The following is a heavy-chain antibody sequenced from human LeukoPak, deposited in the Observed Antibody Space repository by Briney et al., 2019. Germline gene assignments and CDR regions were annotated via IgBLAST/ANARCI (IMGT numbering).Heavy chain of an antibody. V-gene: IGHV1-2*02. Sequence: ASVKVSCKASGYIFSDYYMHWVRRAPGQGLEWMGWIKPDSGGTNYEQKFQGRVIMTLDTSISTAYMELTRLTSDDTAVYYCARWDLGSGSYYNGGIFDYWGQGTLVTVSS. CDR2: IKPDSGGT. J-gene: IGHJ4*02. CDR1: GYIFSDYY. D-gene: IGHD3-10*01. CDR3: ARWDLGSGSYYNGGIFDY.